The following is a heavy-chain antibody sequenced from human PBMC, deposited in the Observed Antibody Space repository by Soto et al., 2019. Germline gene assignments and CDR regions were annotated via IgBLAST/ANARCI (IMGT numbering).Heavy chain of an antibody. CDR2: INPSTGAT. V-gene: IGHV1-2*02. CDR3: ARDDHRSGEY. D-gene: IGHD3-10*01. J-gene: IGHJ4*02. Sequence: GASVKVSCKAYGYTFTAYYMHWVRQAPGQGREWMGWINPSTGATNYAQKFQGRVTLTRDTSVTTAYMELSRLRSDDTAVYYCARDDHRSGEYWGQGXLVTVSS. CDR1: GYTFTAYY.